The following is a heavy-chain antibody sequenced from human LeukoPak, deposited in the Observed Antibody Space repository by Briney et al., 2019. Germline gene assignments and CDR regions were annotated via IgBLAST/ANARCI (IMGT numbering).Heavy chain of an antibody. J-gene: IGHJ4*02. V-gene: IGHV3-7*01. CDR3: ARDGVSSSTDFDY. Sequence: GGSLRLSCGASGFTFGGYWMYWVRQAPGKRLEWVANIKYDGSEKNYVDSVKGRFTISRDNAKNSLYLQMNSLRAEDTAVYYCARDGVSSSTDFDYWGQGTLVTVSS. CDR2: IKYDGSEK. CDR1: GFTFGGYW. D-gene: IGHD6-6*01.